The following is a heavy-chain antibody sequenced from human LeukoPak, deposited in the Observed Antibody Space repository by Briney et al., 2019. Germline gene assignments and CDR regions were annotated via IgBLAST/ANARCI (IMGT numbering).Heavy chain of an antibody. V-gene: IGHV7-4-1*02. D-gene: IGHD3-22*01. Sequence: GASVNVSCKASGGTFSRLTISWVRQAPGQGLEWMGWINTNTGNPTYAKGFTGRFVFSLDTSVSTTYLQISSLKAEDTAVYYCARTYFYDSRFDPWGQGTLVTVSS. CDR2: INTNTGNP. CDR3: ARTYFYDSRFDP. J-gene: IGHJ5*02. CDR1: GGTFSRLT.